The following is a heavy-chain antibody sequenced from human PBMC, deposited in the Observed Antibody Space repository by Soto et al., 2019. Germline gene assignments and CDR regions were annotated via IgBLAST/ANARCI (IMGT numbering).Heavy chain of an antibody. D-gene: IGHD6-6*01. CDR3: ARAIASSSGYGS. V-gene: IGHV2-26*01. CDR2: IFSNDDK. CDR1: GFSVSSAAMG. J-gene: IGHJ5*02. Sequence: QVTLKESGPVLLKPTETLTLTCTVSGFSVSSAAMGVGWIRQPPGKALEWLAHIFSNDDKGYSTSRKSRRTIPKDTCRSQVLLTMPNLAPVDTSTYYCARAIASSSGYGSWGQGAQVTVSS.